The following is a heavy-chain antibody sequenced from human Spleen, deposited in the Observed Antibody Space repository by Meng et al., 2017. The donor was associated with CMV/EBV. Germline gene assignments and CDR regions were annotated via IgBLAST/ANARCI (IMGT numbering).Heavy chain of an antibody. V-gene: IGHV3-21*01. CDR2: ISSSSSYI. CDR3: ARDPPPRITMIARFDY. Sequence: GESLKISCAVSGFTFSSYSMNWVRQAPGKGLEWVSSISSSSSYIYYADSVKGRFTISRDNAKNSLYLQMNSLRAADTAVYYWARDPPPRITMIARFDYWGQGTLVTVSS. CDR1: GFTFSSYS. J-gene: IGHJ4*02. D-gene: IGHD3-22*01.